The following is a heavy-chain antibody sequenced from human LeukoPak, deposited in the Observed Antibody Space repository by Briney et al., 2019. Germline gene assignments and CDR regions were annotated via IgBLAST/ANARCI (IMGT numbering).Heavy chain of an antibody. CDR2: IWYDGSKK. CDR1: GFSFSAYG. V-gene: IGHV3-33*01. J-gene: IGHJ4*02. CDR3: ARDDGTDSFDC. D-gene: IGHD1-1*01. Sequence: PGRSLRLSCAASGFSFSAYGMHWVRQAPGKGLEWVAGIWYDGSKKYYADSVKGRFTISRDNSKNTVDLQMNSLRAEDTAVYYCARDDGTDSFDCWGQGTLVTVSS.